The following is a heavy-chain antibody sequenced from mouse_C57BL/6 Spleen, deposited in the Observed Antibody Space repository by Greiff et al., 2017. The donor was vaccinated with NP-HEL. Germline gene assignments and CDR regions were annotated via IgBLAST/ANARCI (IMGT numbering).Heavy chain of an antibody. CDR3: ARYYGSSYWYFDV. V-gene: IGHV1-54*01. CDR2: INPGSGGT. J-gene: IGHJ1*03. Sequence: QVQLQQSGAELVRPGTSVKVSCKASGYAFTNYLIEWVKQRPGQGLEWIGVINPGSGGTNYNEKFKGKVTLTADKSSSTAYMQLSSLTSEDSAVYFCARYYGSSYWYFDVWGTGTTVTVSS. D-gene: IGHD1-1*01. CDR1: GYAFTNYL.